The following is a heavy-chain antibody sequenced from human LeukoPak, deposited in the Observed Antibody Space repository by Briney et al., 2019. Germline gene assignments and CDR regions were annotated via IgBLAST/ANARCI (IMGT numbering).Heavy chain of an antibody. CDR2: IYYSGST. J-gene: IGHJ4*02. CDR3: ARGKGDCGGDCYRAPFDY. D-gene: IGHD2-21*02. CDR1: GGSISSSSYY. Sequence: SETLSLTCTVSGGSISSSSYYWGWIRQPPGKGLEWIGSIYYSGSTYYNPSLKRRVTISVDTSKNQFSLKLSSVTAADTAVYYCARGKGDCGGDCYRAPFDYWGQGTLVTVSS. V-gene: IGHV4-39*07.